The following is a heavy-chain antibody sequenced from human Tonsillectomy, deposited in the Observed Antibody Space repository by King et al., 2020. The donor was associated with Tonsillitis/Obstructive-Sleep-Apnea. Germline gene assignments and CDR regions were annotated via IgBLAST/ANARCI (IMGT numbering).Heavy chain of an antibody. CDR1: GYTFTGYY. J-gene: IGHJ6*02. CDR2: INPNSGGT. D-gene: IGHD2-2*01. Sequence: VQLVQSGAEVKKPGASVKVSCKASGYTFTGYYMHWVRQAPGQGLEWMGWINPNSGGTNYAQKFQGRVTMTRDTSISTAYMELSRLRSDDTAVYYCARVDPLPYCSSTSCYGGYYYYYGMDVWGQGTTVTVSS. CDR3: ARVDPLPYCSSTSCYGGYYYYYGMDV. V-gene: IGHV1-2*02.